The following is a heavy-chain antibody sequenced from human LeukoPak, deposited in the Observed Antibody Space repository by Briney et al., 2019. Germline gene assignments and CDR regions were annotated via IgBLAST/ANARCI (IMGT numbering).Heavy chain of an antibody. CDR2: IWYDGSNK. CDR1: GFTFSSYG. Sequence: PGGSPRLSCAASGFTFSSYGMHWVRQAPGKGLEWVAVIWYDGSNKYYADSVKGRFTISRDNSKNTLYLQMNSLRAEDMAVYYCAKEMKVQWLSTHYFDYWGQGTLVTVSS. J-gene: IGHJ4*02. V-gene: IGHV3-33*06. CDR3: AKEMKVQWLSTHYFDY. D-gene: IGHD6-19*01.